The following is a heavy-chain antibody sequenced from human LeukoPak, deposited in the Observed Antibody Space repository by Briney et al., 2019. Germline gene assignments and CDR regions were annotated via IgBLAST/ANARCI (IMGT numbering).Heavy chain of an antibody. V-gene: IGHV4-39*01. CDR3: ARRAAPFLVAAAGTVDY. CDR2: IYYSGST. D-gene: IGHD6-13*01. J-gene: IGHJ4*02. CDR1: GGSISSSSYY. Sequence: SETLSLTCTVPGGSISSSSYYWGWIRQPPGKGLEWIGSIYYSGSTYYNPSLKSRVTISVDTSKNQFSLKLSSVTAADTAVYYCARRAAPFLVAAAGTVDYWGQGTLVTVSS.